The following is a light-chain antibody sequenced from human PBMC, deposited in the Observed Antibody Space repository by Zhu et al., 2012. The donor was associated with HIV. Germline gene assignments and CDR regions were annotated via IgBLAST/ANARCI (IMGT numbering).Light chain of an antibody. CDR2: DTS. Sequence: EIVLTQSPGTLSLSPGERATLSCRASDSVNRDYVAWYQQKVGQAPRLLIYDTSSRATGIPDRFNGSGSGTDFPLSISRLEPEDFAVYYCQQYGAALRTFGQGTKVEIK. CDR3: QQYGAALRT. V-gene: IGKV3-20*01. J-gene: IGKJ1*01. CDR1: DSVNRDY.